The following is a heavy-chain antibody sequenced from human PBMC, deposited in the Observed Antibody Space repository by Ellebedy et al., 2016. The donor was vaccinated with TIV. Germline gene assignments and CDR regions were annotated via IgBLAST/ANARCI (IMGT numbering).Heavy chain of an antibody. CDR2: IKQDGSEK. D-gene: IGHD4-17*01. CDR3: AIDGSYGDFLSPTHAFEM. J-gene: IGHJ3*02. V-gene: IGHV3-7*01. Sequence: GGSLRLSCAASGFSFSSYWMSWVRQAPGKGLEWVANIKQDGSEKYYVDSVKGRFTISRDNAKNSLYLQMNSLRAEDTAVYYCAIDGSYGDFLSPTHAFEMWGQGTMITVSS. CDR1: GFSFSSYW.